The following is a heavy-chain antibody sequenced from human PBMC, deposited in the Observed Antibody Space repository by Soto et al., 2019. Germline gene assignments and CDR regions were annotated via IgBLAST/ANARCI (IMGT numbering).Heavy chain of an antibody. CDR1: IYTLTDLS. D-gene: IGHD1-1*01. CDR2: FDPEDGET. V-gene: IGHV1-24*01. J-gene: IGHJ4*02. Sequence: QVQLVQSGAEVKKPGASVKVSCKISIYTLTDLSMHWVRQAPGKGLEWMGGFDPEDGETIYAQNFQGRITMTEDTSTDTAYMELSSLRSEDTAVYYCAAGGTRWLHSPFDYWGQGTLVTVSS. CDR3: AAGGTRWLHSPFDY.